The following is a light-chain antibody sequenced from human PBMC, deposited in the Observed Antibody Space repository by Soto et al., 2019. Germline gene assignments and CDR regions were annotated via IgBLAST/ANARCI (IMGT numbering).Light chain of an antibody. Sequence: EIVMTQSPATLSVSPGERATLSCRASQSVSSNLAWYQQRPGQAPRLLIYGASTMATGIPARFSGSGSGTEFTPTIRSLQSEDFAVYYCQQYNNWWTFGQGTKVEIK. V-gene: IGKV3-15*01. J-gene: IGKJ1*01. CDR2: GAS. CDR3: QQYNNWWT. CDR1: QSVSSN.